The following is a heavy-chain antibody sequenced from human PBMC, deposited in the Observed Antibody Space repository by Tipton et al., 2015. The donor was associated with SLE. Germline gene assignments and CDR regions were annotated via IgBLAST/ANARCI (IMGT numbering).Heavy chain of an antibody. D-gene: IGHD6-19*01. CDR3: AREAGYSSGWSNY. Sequence: SLRLSCAASGFTFSSYAMSWVRQAPGKGLEWVSYISSSSSTIYYADSVKGRFTISRDNAKNSLYLQMNSLRAEDTALYFCAREAGYSSGWSNYWGQGTLVTVSS. V-gene: IGHV3-48*04. J-gene: IGHJ4*02. CDR1: GFTFSSYA. CDR2: ISSSSSTI.